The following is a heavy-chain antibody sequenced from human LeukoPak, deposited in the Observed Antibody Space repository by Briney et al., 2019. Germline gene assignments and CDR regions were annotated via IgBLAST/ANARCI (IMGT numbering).Heavy chain of an antibody. CDR1: GFTFSGSA. CDR3: TRSPTTGAFDI. CDR2: IRSKANSYAT. V-gene: IGHV3-73*01. J-gene: IGHJ3*02. Sequence: GGSLKLSCAASGFTFSGSAMHWVRQASGKGLEWVGRIRSKANSYATAYAASVKGRFTISRDDSKNTAYLQMNSLKTEDTAVYYCTRSPTTGAFDIWGQGTMVTVSS. D-gene: IGHD4-17*01.